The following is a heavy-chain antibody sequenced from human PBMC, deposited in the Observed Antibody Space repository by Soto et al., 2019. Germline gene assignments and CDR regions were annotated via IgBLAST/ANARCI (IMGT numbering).Heavy chain of an antibody. Sequence: QVQLQESGPGLVKPSQTLSLTCTVSGGSISSGGYYWSWIRQHPGKGLEWIGYIYYSGSTYYNPSLKSRVTISVDTSKNQFSRKLSSVTAADTAVYYCARGRTMVRGVIIRTTSGWFDPWGQGTLVTVSS. CDR2: IYYSGST. J-gene: IGHJ5*02. CDR1: GGSISSGGYY. V-gene: IGHV4-31*03. CDR3: ARGRTMVRGVIIRTTSGWFDP. D-gene: IGHD3-10*01.